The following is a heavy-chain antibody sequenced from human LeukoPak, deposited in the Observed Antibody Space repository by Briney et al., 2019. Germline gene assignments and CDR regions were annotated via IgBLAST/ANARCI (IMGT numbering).Heavy chain of an antibody. V-gene: IGHV1-2*02. Sequence: ASVKVSCKASGYTFTGYYIHWVRQAPGQGLEWMGWINPNSGGTNYAQKFQGRVTMTSDTSVSTTYMELGRLRSDDTAVYYCARGMSSGWFDCWGQGTLVTVSS. CDR3: ARGMSSGWFDC. J-gene: IGHJ5*01. CDR1: GYTFTGYY. CDR2: INPNSGGT. D-gene: IGHD6-19*01.